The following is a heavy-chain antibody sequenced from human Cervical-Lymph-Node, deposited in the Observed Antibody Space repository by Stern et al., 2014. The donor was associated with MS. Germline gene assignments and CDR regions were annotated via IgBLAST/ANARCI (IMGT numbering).Heavy chain of an antibody. Sequence: QVQLQQSGPGLLKPSQTLSLTCTVSGGSITSGSYYWSWIRQSAGKGLEWIGRIYPSGSTNYNPSLESRVTISVDTSKNPVSLKLTPLTAADTSVYYCARDGPGASWFDPWGQGTLVTVSS. CDR1: GGSITSGSYY. D-gene: IGHD7-27*01. V-gene: IGHV4-61*02. CDR2: IYPSGST. J-gene: IGHJ5*02. CDR3: ARDGPGASWFDP.